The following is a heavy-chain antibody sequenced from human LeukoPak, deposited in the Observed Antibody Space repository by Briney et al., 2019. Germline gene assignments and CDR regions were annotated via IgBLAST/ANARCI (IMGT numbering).Heavy chain of an antibody. J-gene: IGHJ3*02. Sequence: GESLKISCKGSGYSFTSCWIGWVRQLPGKGLEWMGIIYHGDSDTRYSPSFQGQVTISADKSISTAYLQWSSLKASDTAMYYCARPPDSSGYYAFDIWGQGTMVTVSS. D-gene: IGHD3-22*01. CDR3: ARPPDSSGYYAFDI. V-gene: IGHV5-51*01. CDR1: GYSFTSCW. CDR2: IYHGDSDT.